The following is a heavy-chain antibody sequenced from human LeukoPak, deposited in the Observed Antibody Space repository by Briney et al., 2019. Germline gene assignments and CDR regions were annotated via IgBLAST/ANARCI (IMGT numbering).Heavy chain of an antibody. CDR3: ARSSDRDGYNFGY. J-gene: IGHJ4*02. CDR2: RYYSGST. CDR1: GGSISSHY. D-gene: IGHD5-24*01. Sequence: SQTLSLTCRVSGGSISSHYWSWIRQTPGKGLEWIGYRYYSGSTNSNPSLKSLVTISVDTSKRQFSLKLSSVTAADTAVYYCARSSDRDGYNFGYWGQGTLVTVSS. V-gene: IGHV4-59*08.